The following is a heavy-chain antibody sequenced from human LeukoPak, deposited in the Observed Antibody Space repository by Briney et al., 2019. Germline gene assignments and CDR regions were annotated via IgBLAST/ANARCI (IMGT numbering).Heavy chain of an antibody. CDR3: ARDRGYYDSSGYEIFDY. J-gene: IGHJ4*02. CDR1: GGSISSYY. V-gene: IGHV4-4*07. D-gene: IGHD3-22*01. Sequence: SETLSLTCTVSGGSISSYYWSWIRQPAGKGLEWIGRIYTSGSTNYNPSLKSRVTMSVDTSKNQFSLKLSSVTAADTAVYYCARDRGYYDSSGYEIFDYWGQGTLVTVSS. CDR2: IYTSGST.